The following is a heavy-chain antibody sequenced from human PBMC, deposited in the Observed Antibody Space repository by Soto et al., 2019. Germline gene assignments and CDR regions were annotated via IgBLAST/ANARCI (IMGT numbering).Heavy chain of an antibody. J-gene: IGHJ6*02. CDR2: ISYDGTNK. Sequence: QVQLVESGGGVVQPGRSLRLSCAASGFTFSSYGMHWVRQAPGKGLEWVAVISYDGTNKYYADSVKGRFTISRDNSKNALYLQRHCRGAEDTAVYYWATALLRAGRAYGMDVWGQGTTVTVSS. CDR3: ATALLRAGRAYGMDV. CDR1: GFTFSSYG. V-gene: IGHV3-30*03.